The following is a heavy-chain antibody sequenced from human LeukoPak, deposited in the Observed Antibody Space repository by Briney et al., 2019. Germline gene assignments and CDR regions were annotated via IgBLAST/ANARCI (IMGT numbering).Heavy chain of an antibody. CDR1: GFTFSDYY. CDR3: VRRTYSNDFFDC. D-gene: IGHD4-11*01. V-gene: IGHV3-11*01. J-gene: IGHJ4*02. Sequence: GGSLRHSCAASGFTFSDYYMSWIRQAPGKGLEWVSDISGSGDSKFYADSVKGRFTNSRDNAKKSLYLQMNSLRAEDTAVYYCVRRTYSNDFFDCWVQGTQVTVSS. CDR2: ISGSGDSK.